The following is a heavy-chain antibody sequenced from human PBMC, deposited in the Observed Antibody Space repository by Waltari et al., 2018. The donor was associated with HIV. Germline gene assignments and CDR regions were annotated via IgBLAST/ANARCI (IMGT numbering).Heavy chain of an antibody. D-gene: IGHD3-22*01. Sequence: QVQLVESGGGVVQPGRSLRLSCAASGFTFSSYGMHWVRQAPGKGLEWVAVIWYDGSNKYYADSVKGRFTISRDNSKNTLYLKMNSLRAEDTAVYYCAYDSSGYDAFDIWGQGTMVTVSS. J-gene: IGHJ3*02. CDR2: IWYDGSNK. CDR1: GFTFSSYG. CDR3: AYDSSGYDAFDI. V-gene: IGHV3-33*01.